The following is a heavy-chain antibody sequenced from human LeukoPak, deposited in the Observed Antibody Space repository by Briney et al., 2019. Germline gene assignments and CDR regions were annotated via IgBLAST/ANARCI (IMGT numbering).Heavy chain of an antibody. J-gene: IGHJ4*02. CDR2: IYSGGST. CDR1: GFTVSSNY. D-gene: IGHD2-2*01. V-gene: IGHV3-66*01. Sequence: GGSLRLSCAASGFTVSSNYMSWVRQAPGKGLEWVSVIYSGGSTYYADSVKGRFTISRDNSKNTLYLQMNSLRAEDTAVYYCAKVDCSSTSCYAPVDYWGQGTLVTVSS. CDR3: AKVDCSSTSCYAPVDY.